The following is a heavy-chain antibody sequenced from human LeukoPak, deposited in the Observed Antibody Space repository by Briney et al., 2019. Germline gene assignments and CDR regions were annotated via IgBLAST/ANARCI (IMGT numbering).Heavy chain of an antibody. D-gene: IGHD4-11*01. CDR1: GFTFSSYW. CDR3: ARRRPYSNASQYYYYYMDV. Sequence: GGSLRLPCAASGFTFSSYWMSWVRQAPGKGLEWVANIKQDGSEKYYVDSVKGRFTISRDNAKNSLYLQMNSLRAEDTAVYYCARRRPYSNASQYYYYYMDVWGKGTTVTVSS. V-gene: IGHV3-7*01. CDR2: IKQDGSEK. J-gene: IGHJ6*03.